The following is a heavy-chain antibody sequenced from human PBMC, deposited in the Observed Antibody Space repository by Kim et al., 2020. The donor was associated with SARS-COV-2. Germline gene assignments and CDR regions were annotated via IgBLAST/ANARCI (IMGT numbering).Heavy chain of an antibody. Sequence: SETLSLTCTVSGGSFTGDYWSWIRQPPGKGLEWIGYISYSGNTNYNPSLKSRVTISVDTSKNKFSLKLSSVTAADTAVYYCAREPVAVAGAGHFDYWGQG. J-gene: IGHJ4*02. CDR2: ISYSGNT. CDR3: AREPVAVAGAGHFDY. V-gene: IGHV4-59*01. D-gene: IGHD6-19*01. CDR1: GGSFTGDY.